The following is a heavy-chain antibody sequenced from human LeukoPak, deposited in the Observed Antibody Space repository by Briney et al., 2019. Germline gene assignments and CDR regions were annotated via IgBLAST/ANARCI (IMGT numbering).Heavy chain of an antibody. CDR3: ARDISISWFYS. J-gene: IGHJ5*01. Sequence: SETLSLTCTVSGASISSDSNYWAWVRQPPGKGLQWIGSIYHTGSTFYNPSLMSRFSISIDSSKNQFSLKLSSVTVADTALYYCARDISISWFYSWGQGTLVSVSS. CDR2: IYHTGST. D-gene: IGHD3-3*02. CDR1: GASISSDSNY. V-gene: IGHV4-39*07.